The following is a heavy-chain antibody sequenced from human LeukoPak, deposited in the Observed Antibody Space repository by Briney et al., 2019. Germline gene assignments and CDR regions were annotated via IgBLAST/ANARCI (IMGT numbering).Heavy chain of an antibody. CDR2: ISYDGTKQ. CDR3: AALEVRYCSSANCRRYETNIWFDS. CDR1: GFTFSGNA. V-gene: IGHV3-30*01. D-gene: IGHD2-2*01. Sequence: GGSLRLSCAASGFTFSGNAMHWVRQAPGKRLEWVAVISYDGTKQYYADCVKGRFTVSRDNSKNTLSLQMNTLSAEDTAVYYCAALEVRYCSSANCRRYETNIWFDSWGQGTLVTVSS. J-gene: IGHJ5*01.